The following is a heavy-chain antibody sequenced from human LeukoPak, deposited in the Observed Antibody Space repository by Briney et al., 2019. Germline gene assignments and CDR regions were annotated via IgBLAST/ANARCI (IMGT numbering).Heavy chain of an antibody. J-gene: IGHJ6*03. V-gene: IGHV3-23*01. CDR2: ISGSGILT. Sequence: PGGSLRLSCEASGFSFSDYGMSWVRQAPGRGLEWVSTISGSGILTYYADSVKGRFGISRDNSRNTLYLQLNNLIADDTALYYCAKAQGNSDSADFFYYLDVWGQGTTVTVSS. CDR1: GFSFSDYG. D-gene: IGHD4-11*01. CDR3: AKAQGNSDSADFFYYLDV.